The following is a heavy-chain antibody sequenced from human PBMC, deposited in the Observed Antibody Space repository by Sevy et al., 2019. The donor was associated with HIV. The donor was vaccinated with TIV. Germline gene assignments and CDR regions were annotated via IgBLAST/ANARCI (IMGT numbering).Heavy chain of an antibody. D-gene: IGHD3-10*01. CDR2: MWHDGTNK. CDR3: ARVRNYASGPLYSFDI. V-gene: IGHV3-33*01. CDR1: GFTFSSYG. J-gene: IGHJ3*02. Sequence: GGSLRLSCAASGFTFSSYGMHWVRQAPGKGLEWVAVMWHDGTNKYYADSVKGRFTISRDNSKNTLYLQMNSPRAEDTAVYYCARVRNYASGPLYSFDIWGQGTMVTVSS.